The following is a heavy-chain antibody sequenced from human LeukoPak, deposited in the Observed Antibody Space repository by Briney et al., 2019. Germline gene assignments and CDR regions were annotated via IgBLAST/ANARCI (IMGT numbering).Heavy chain of an antibody. D-gene: IGHD3-10*01. Sequence: GASVKVSCKASGYTFTSYYMHWVRQAPGQGLEWMGIINPSGGSTSYAQKFQGRVTMTRDTSTSTVYMELSSLRSEDTAVYYCAKEFHGPGSYYNWFDPWAKGTLVT. V-gene: IGHV1-46*01. J-gene: IGHJ5*02. CDR2: INPSGGST. CDR1: GYTFTSYY. CDR3: AKEFHGPGSYYNWFDP.